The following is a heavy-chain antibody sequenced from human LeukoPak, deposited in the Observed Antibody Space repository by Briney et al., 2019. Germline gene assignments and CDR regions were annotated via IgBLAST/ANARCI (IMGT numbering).Heavy chain of an antibody. J-gene: IGHJ4*02. D-gene: IGHD2-21*01. CDR3: AREYYSSFDY. Sequence: GGSLRLSCVASGFYFNPYWMAWVRQAPGKGLEWVATISHDGYSTFYVDSVRGRSSISRDNAQNSLFLQMSSLRVDDTAVYYCAREYYSSFDYWGQGALVTVSS. V-gene: IGHV3-7*01. CDR2: ISHDGYST. CDR1: GFYFNPYW.